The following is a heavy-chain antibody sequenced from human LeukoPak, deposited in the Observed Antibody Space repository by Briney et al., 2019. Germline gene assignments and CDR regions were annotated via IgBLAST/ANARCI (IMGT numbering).Heavy chain of an antibody. CDR3: ARDGSLDY. D-gene: IGHD6-13*01. CDR2: INPNSGGT. Sequence: ASVKVSCEASGYTFTGYYMHWLRQAPGQGLEWMGWINPNSGGTNYAQKFQGRVTLTRNTSISTAYMELSSLRSDDTAVYYCARDGSLDYWGQGTLVTVSS. J-gene: IGHJ4*02. V-gene: IGHV1-2*02. CDR1: GYTFTGYY.